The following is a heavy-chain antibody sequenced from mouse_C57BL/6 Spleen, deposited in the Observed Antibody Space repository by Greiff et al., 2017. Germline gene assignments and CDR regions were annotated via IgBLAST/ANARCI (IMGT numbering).Heavy chain of an antibody. D-gene: IGHD3-1*01. CDR3: TRDRGRYYAMDY. CDR2: ISSGGDYI. J-gene: IGHJ4*01. Sequence: EVQGVESGEGLVKPGGSLKLSCAASGFTFSSYAMSWVRQTPEKRLEWVAYISSGGDYIYYADTVKGRFTISRDNARNTLYLQMSRLKSEDTAMYYCTRDRGRYYAMDYWGQGTSVTVSS. V-gene: IGHV5-9-1*02. CDR1: GFTFSSYA.